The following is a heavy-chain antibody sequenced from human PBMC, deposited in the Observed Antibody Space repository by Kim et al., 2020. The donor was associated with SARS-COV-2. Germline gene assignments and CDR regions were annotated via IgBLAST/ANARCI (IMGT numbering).Heavy chain of an antibody. CDR2: ISYDGSNK. Sequence: GGSLRLSCAASGFTFSSYGMHWVRQAPGKGLEWVAVISYDGSNKYYADSVKGRFTISRDNSKNTLYLQMNSLRAEDMAVYYCAKDHAGGAGGYWGQGTLVTVSS. J-gene: IGHJ4*02. CDR1: GFTFSSYG. V-gene: IGHV3-30*18. D-gene: IGHD3-16*01. CDR3: AKDHAGGAGGY.